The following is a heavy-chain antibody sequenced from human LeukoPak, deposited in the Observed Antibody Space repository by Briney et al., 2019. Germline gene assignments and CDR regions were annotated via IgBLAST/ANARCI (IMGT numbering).Heavy chain of an antibody. CDR2: IIPIFGTA. CDR3: ARDVRGDYGDPYWYFDL. V-gene: IGHV1-69*13. Sequence: WASVKVSCKASGYTFTGYYVHWVRQAPGQGLEWMGGIIPIFGTADYAQKFQGRVTITADESTSTAYMELSSLRSDDTAVYYCARDVRGDYGDPYWYFDLWGRGTLVTVSS. D-gene: IGHD4-17*01. J-gene: IGHJ2*01. CDR1: GYTFTGYY.